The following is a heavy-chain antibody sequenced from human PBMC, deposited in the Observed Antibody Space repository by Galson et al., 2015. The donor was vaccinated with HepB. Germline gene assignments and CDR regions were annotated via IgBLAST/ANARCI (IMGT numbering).Heavy chain of an antibody. CDR3: ARPTAVAEDFFYPMDV. CDR1: GYSFSAYY. J-gene: IGHJ6*02. V-gene: IGHV1-2*02. CDR2: INPDSGAT. Sequence: SVKVSCKASGYSFSAYYMHWVRQAPGQGLEWMGWINPDSGATRYSQKFQGRVTMTKDTSISTAYMEVTRLRSDDTAVYYCARPTAVAEDFFYPMDVWGQGTAVTVS. D-gene: IGHD6-19*01.